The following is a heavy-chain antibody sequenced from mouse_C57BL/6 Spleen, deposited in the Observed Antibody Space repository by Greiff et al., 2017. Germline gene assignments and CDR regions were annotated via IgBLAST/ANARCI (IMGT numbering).Heavy chain of an antibody. V-gene: IGHV1-81*01. J-gene: IGHJ4*01. CDR3: ARRGDLDGYYDAMDY. CDR2: IYPRSGNT. D-gene: IGHD2-3*01. Sequence: VQLQQSGAELARPGASVKLSCKASGYTFTSYGISWVKQRTGQGLAWIGEIYPRSGNTYYNETFKGKATLTADKSSSTAYMELRSLTSEDAAVXFCARRGDLDGYYDAMDYWGQGTSVTVSS. CDR1: GYTFTSYG.